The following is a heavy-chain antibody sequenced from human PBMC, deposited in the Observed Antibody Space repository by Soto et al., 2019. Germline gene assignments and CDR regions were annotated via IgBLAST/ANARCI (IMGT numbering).Heavy chain of an antibody. CDR2: ISSSSSYI. J-gene: IGHJ6*02. CDR1: GFTFSSYS. V-gene: IGHV3-21*01. CDR3: ARDPGAAAGSFYYYYGMDV. D-gene: IGHD6-13*01. Sequence: GGSLRLSCAASGFTFSSYSMNWVRQAPGKGLEWVSSISSSSSYIYYADSVKGRFTISRDNAKNSLYLQMNSLRAEDTAVYYCARDPGAAAGSFYYYYGMDVWGQGTTVTVSS.